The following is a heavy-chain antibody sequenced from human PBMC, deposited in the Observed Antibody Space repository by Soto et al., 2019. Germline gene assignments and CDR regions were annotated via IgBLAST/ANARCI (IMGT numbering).Heavy chain of an antibody. CDR2: IYSGGST. D-gene: IGHD3-16*01. V-gene: IGHV3-66*01. Sequence: EVQLVESGGGLVQPGGSLRLSCAASGFTVSTKYMSWVRQAPGKGLEWVSVIYSGGSTFYADSVRGRFTISRENSKNTVNLQMNSLGAEDSAVYYCARDAWAADYWGQGTLVTVSS. J-gene: IGHJ4*02. CDR3: ARDAWAADY. CDR1: GFTVSTKY.